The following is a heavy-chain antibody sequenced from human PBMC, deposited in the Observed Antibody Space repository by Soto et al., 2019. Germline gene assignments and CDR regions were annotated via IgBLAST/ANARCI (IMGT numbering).Heavy chain of an antibody. CDR2: IYYSGST. Sequence: ETLSVSCAVPGGSISSSSYYWGWIRQPPGKGLEWIGSIYYSGSTYYNPSLKSRVTISVDTSKNQFSLKLSSVTDADTAVYYSARGLNSSGWYRLPIGLDYWGQGTLVTISS. V-gene: IGHV4-39*01. CDR1: GGSISSSSYY. D-gene: IGHD6-19*01. J-gene: IGHJ4*02. CDR3: ARGLNSSGWYRLPIGLDY.